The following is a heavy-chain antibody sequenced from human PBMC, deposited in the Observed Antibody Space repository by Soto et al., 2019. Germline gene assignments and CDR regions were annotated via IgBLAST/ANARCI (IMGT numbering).Heavy chain of an antibody. J-gene: IGHJ4*02. CDR3: AKGKGELELLYYFDY. CDR1: GGSFSGYY. D-gene: IGHD1-7*01. Sequence: SETLSLTCAVYGGSFSGYYWSWIRQPPGKGLEWIGEINHSGSTYYADSVKGRFTISRDNSKNTLYLQMNSLRAEDTAVYYCAKGKGELELLYYFDYWGQGTLVTVSS. CDR2: INHSGST. V-gene: IGHV4-34*01.